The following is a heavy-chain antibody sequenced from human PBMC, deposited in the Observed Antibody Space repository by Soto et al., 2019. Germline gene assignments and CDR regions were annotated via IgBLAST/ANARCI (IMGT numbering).Heavy chain of an antibody. Sequence: SVTVYCQASGGTFSIYAISWVRQAPGQGLEWMGGIIPIFGTANYAQKFQGRVTITADESTSTAHMELSSLRSEDTAVYYCRWLFHVPHAFDIWGQGTMVTVSS. CDR1: GGTFSIYA. CDR2: IIPIFGTA. CDR3: RWLFHVPHAFDI. V-gene: IGHV1-69*13. J-gene: IGHJ3*02. D-gene: IGHD2-21*01.